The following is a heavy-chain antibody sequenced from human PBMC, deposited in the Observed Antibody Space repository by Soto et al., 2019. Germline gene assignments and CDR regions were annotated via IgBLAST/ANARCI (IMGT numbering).Heavy chain of an antibody. CDR3: ASGYRYGLVDY. J-gene: IGHJ4*02. D-gene: IGHD5-18*01. V-gene: IGHV3-15*07. CDR1: GFTFSNAW. Sequence: PGGSLRLSCAASGFTFSNAWMNWVRQAPGKGLEWVGRIKSQTDGGTTDIAAPVKGRFTVSRDDSENTLFLQMNSLKAEDTAVYYCASGYRYGLVDYWGQGTLVTGSS. CDR2: IKSQTDGGTT.